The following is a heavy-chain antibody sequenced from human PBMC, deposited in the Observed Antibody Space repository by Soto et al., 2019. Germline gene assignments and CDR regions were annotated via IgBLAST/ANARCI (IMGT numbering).Heavy chain of an antibody. J-gene: IGHJ3*02. CDR2: ISYGGST. V-gene: IGHV4-31*11. CDR1: GDSITSGDYF. D-gene: IGHD2-21*02. CDR3: ARGVEAVTLVVTDFDI. Sequence: KASETLSLTCGVSGDSITSGDYFWSWIRQPPGKGPEWIGYISYGGSTFYNPSLKGRVTISLDASKNQFSLNLKSVTDADTAVYYCARGVEAVTLVVTDFDIWGQGTMVTVSS.